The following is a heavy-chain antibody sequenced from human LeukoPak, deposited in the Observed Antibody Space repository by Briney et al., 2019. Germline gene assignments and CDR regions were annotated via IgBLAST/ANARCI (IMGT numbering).Heavy chain of an antibody. J-gene: IGHJ4*02. CDR2: ISGSGGST. D-gene: IGHD6-13*01. CDR1: GFTFSSYA. CDR3: AKEEGAAAGIRGGPFDY. Sequence: GGPLRLSCAASGFTFSSYAMSWVRQAPGKGLEWVSAISGSGGSTYYADSVKGRFTISRDNSKNTLYLQMNSLRAEDTAVYYCAKEEGAAAGIRGGPFDYWGQGTLVTVSS. V-gene: IGHV3-23*01.